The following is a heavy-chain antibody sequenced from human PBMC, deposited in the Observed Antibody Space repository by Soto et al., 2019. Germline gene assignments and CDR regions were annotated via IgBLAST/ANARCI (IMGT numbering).Heavy chain of an antibody. CDR3: ARDGPYSYGYFHYYYGMDV. V-gene: IGHV3-7*01. J-gene: IGHJ6*02. CDR2: IKQDGSEK. CDR1: GFTFSSYW. D-gene: IGHD5-18*01. Sequence: GGSLRLSCAAPGFTFSSYWMSWVRQAPGKGLEWVANIKQDGSEKYYVDSVKGRFTISRDNAKNSLYLQMNSLRAEDTAVYYCARDGPYSYGYFHYYYGMDVWGQGTTVTVSS.